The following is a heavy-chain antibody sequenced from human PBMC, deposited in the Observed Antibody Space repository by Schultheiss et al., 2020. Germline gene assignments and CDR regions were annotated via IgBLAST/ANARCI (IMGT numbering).Heavy chain of an antibody. D-gene: IGHD3-3*01. Sequence: GGSLRLSCAASGFTFSSYDMHWVRQATGKGLEWVGRIRSKANSYATVYAASVKGRFTISRDNSKNTVYLQMNSLRADDTAVYYCAKRLKDFWGFDNYGMDVWGQGTTVTVSS. J-gene: IGHJ6*02. CDR1: GFTFSSYD. V-gene: IGHV3-73*01. CDR3: AKRLKDFWGFDNYGMDV. CDR2: IRSKANSYAT.